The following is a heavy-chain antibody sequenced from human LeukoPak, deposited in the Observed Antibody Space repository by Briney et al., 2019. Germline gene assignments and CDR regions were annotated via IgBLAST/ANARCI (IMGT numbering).Heavy chain of an antibody. Sequence: PSETLSLTCTVSGGSISSYYWSWIRQPPGKGLEWIGYIYYSGSTNYNPSLKSRVTISVDTSKNQFSLKLSSVTAADTAVYYCARRGMASPSYYFDYWGQGTLVTVSS. J-gene: IGHJ4*02. CDR2: IYYSGST. D-gene: IGHD6-13*01. CDR3: ARRGMASPSYYFDY. CDR1: GGSISSYY. V-gene: IGHV4-59*12.